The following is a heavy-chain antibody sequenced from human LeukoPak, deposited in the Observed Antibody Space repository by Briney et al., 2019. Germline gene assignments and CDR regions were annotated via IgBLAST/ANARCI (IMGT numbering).Heavy chain of an antibody. J-gene: IGHJ3*02. D-gene: IGHD6-13*01. CDR3: VRDLPYSSSGGLFDI. CDR2: IYYSGST. CDR1: GGSISSYY. V-gene: IGHV4-59*01. Sequence: SETLSLTCTVSGGSISSYYWSWIRQPPGKGLEWIGYIYYSGSTNYNPSLKSRVTVSVDTSKNQFSLKLSSVTAADTAVYYCVRDLPYSSSGGLFDIWGQGTMVTVSS.